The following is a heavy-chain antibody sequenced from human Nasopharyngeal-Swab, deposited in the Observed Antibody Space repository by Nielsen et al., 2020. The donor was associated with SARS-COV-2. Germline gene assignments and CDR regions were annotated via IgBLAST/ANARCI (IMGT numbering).Heavy chain of an antibody. D-gene: IGHD2-2*01. CDR2: IGTAGDT. Sequence: GESPKISCAASGFTFSSYDMHWVRQATGKGLEWVSAIGTAGDTYYPGSVKGRFTISRDNAKNSLYLQMNSLRAEDTALYYCATLPAATPYYGMDVWGQGTTVTVSS. CDR3: ATLPAATPYYGMDV. CDR1: GFTFSSYD. V-gene: IGHV3-13*01. J-gene: IGHJ6*02.